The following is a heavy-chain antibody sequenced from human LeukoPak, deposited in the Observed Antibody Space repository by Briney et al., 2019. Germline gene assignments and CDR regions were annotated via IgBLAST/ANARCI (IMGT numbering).Heavy chain of an antibody. V-gene: IGHV3-74*01. CDR3: ARGHQYYYGDYVFDY. Sequence: GGSLRLSCAASGFTFSTYWMHWVRQVPGKGLVWVSRINSDGSTISYADSVKGRFTISRDNAKNTLYLQMNSLRAEDTAVYYCARGHQYYYGDYVFDYWGQGTLVTVSS. J-gene: IGHJ4*02. CDR2: INSDGSTI. D-gene: IGHD4-17*01. CDR1: GFTFSTYW.